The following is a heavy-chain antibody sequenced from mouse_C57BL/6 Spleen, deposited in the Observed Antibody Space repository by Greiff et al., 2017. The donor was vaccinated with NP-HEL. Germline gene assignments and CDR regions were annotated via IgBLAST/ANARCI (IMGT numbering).Heavy chain of an antibody. Sequence: QVQLQQSGPELVKPGASVKISCKASGYAFSSSWMNWVKQRPGKGLEWIGRIYPGDGDTNYNGKFKGKATMTADKSSSTAYMQLSSLTSEDTAVYFCDRRRVNGTYDYWGQGTTLTVSS. CDR1: GYAFSSSW. D-gene: IGHD4-1*01. CDR3: DRRRVNGTYDY. J-gene: IGHJ2*01. V-gene: IGHV1-82*01. CDR2: IYPGDGDT.